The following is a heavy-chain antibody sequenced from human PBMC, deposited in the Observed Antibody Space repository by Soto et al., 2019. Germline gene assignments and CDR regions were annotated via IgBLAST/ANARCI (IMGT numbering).Heavy chain of an antibody. Sequence: EVQLVESGGGLVQPGGSLRLSCAASGFTFSSYWMSWVRQAPGKGLEWVANIKQDGSEKYYMDSVKGRFTISRDNAKNSLYLQMNSLRAEDTAVYYCARNTTVTTAGYYYYGMDVWGQGTTVTVSS. CDR1: GFTFSSYW. CDR2: IKQDGSEK. J-gene: IGHJ6*02. CDR3: ARNTTVTTAGYYYYGMDV. D-gene: IGHD4-17*01. V-gene: IGHV3-7*03.